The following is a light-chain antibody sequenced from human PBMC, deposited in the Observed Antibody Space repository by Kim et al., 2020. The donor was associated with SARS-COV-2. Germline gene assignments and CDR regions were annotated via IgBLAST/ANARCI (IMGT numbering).Light chain of an antibody. CDR1: QSVSSSY. V-gene: IGKV3-20*01. CDR2: GAS. J-gene: IGKJ2*01. Sequence: LCPGERSTLSFRASQSVSSSYLAWYQKKPGQAPRRRIYGASSRATGIPDRFSGSGSGTDFTLTISRLEPEDFAVYYCKQYGSSPYTFGQGTKLEI. CDR3: KQYGSSPYT.